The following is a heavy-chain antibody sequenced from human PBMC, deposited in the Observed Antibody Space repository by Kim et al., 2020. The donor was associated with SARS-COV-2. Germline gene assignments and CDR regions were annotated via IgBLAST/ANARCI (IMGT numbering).Heavy chain of an antibody. J-gene: IGHJ6*02. CDR2: IYSGGST. V-gene: IGHV3-66*02. D-gene: IGHD6-13*01. CDR3: ARDKGSSSWYHPYYYYGMDV. CDR1: GFTVSSNY. Sequence: GGSLRLSCAASGFTVSSNYMSWVRQAPGKGLEWVSVIYSGGSTYYADSVKGRFTISRDNSKNTLYLQMNSLRAEDTAVYYCARDKGSSSWYHPYYYYGMDVCGQGTTVTVSS.